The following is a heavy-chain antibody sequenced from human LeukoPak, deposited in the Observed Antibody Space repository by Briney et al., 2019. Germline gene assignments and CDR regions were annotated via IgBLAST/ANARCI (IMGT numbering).Heavy chain of an antibody. CDR1: GGSFSGYY. CDR2: INHSGST. V-gene: IGHV4-34*01. D-gene: IGHD3-9*01. Sequence: PAETLSLTCAVYGGSFSGYYWSWIRQPPGKGLEWIGEINHSGSTNYNPSLESRVTISVDTCKNQFSLQLRSVPAADTAVYYCARVVGYYDILTGYTYSEYFDYWGQGTLVTVSS. CDR3: ARVVGYYDILTGYTYSEYFDY. J-gene: IGHJ4*02.